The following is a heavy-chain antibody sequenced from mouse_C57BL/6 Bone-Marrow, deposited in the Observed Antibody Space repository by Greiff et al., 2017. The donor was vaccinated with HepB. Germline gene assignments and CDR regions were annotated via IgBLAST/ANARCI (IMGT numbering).Heavy chain of an antibody. J-gene: IGHJ1*03. V-gene: IGHV5-16*01. CDR1: GFTFSDYY. CDR2: INYDGSST. CDR3: ARDKWYFDV. Sequence: EVKLMESEGGLVQPGSSMKLSCTASGFTFSDYYMAWVRQVPEKGLEWVANINYDGSSTYYLDSLKSRFIISRDNATNILYLHMSRLKSEDTATYYCARDKWYFDVWGTGTTVTVSS.